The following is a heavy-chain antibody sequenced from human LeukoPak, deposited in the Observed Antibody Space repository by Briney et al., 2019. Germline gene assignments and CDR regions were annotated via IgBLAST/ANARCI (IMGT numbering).Heavy chain of an antibody. CDR3: AREVRSSAYERAQYFDY. V-gene: IGHV1-46*01. CDR2: INPSGGST. D-gene: IGHD6-6*01. Sequence: ASVKVSCKASGYTFTSYYMHWVRQAPGQGLEWMGIINPSGGSTSYAQKFQGRVTMTRDMSTSTVYMELSRLRSDDTAVYYCAREVRSSAYERAQYFDYWGQGTLVTVSS. J-gene: IGHJ4*02. CDR1: GYTFTSYY.